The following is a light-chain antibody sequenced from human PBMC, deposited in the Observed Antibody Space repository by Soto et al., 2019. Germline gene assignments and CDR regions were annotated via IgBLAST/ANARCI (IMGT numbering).Light chain of an antibody. CDR3: AAWDESPNVPV. V-gene: IGLV1-44*01. Sequence: QSALTQPHSASGTPGQRVTISCSGSNSNIGRNTVNWYQQLPGAAPSLLIYSNNQRPSGVPDRFSGSKSGTSASLAISGLQSEDEADYYCAAWDESPNVPVFGGGTKVTVL. CDR1: NSNIGRNT. CDR2: SNN. J-gene: IGLJ3*02.